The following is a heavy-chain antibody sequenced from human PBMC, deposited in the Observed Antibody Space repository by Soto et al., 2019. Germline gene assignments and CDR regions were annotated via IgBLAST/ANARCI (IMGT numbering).Heavy chain of an antibody. D-gene: IGHD1-1*01. J-gene: IGHJ4*02. V-gene: IGHV3-23*01. CDR1: GFTFNNYA. CDR3: AKGRGQNWNVDY. Sequence: EVQLLESGGGSVQPGGSLRLSCAASGFTFNNYAMHWVRRPPGKGLEWVSSISHSGGTTYYADSVKGRFSISRDSLAGTLSMQMNSLRAEDTALYYCAKGRGQNWNVDYWGQGTLVTVSP. CDR2: ISHSGGTT.